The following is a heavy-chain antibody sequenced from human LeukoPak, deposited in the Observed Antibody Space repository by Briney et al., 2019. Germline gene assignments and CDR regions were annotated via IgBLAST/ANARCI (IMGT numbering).Heavy chain of an antibody. CDR3: ARGDFGSGYYFD. CDR2: MNPNSGNT. CDR1: GYTFTSYD. D-gene: IGHD3-22*01. J-gene: IGHJ4*02. V-gene: IGHV1-8*01. Sequence: ASVKVSCKASGYTFTSYDINWVRQATGQGLEWMGWMNPNSGNTGYAQKFQGRVTMTRNTSISTAYMELSSLGSEDTAVYYCARGDFGSGYYFDWGQGTLVTVSS.